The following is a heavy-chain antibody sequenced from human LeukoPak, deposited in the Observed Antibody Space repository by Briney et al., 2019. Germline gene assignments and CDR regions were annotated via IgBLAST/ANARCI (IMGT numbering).Heavy chain of an antibody. D-gene: IGHD2-15*01. CDR2: IYYSGST. V-gene: IGHV4-30-4*08. CDR1: GGSISSGDYY. Sequence: TSQTLSLTCTVSGGSISSGDYYWSWIRQPPGKGLEWIGYIYYSGSTYYNPSLKSRVTISVDTSKNQFSLKLSSVTAADTAVYYCARDGGLVVVAANYYYGMDVWGQGTTVTVSS. J-gene: IGHJ6*02. CDR3: ARDGGLVVVAANYYYGMDV.